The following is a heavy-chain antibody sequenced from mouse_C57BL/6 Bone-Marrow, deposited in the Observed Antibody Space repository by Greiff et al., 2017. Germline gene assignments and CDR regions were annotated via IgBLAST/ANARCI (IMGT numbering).Heavy chain of an antibody. D-gene: IGHD1-1*01. CDR1: GYTFTSYW. Sequence: VQLQQPGAELVKPGASVKLSCKASGYTFTSYWMHWVKQRPGQGLEWIGMINPNSGSTNYNEQFKSKATLTVDKSSSTAYMQLSSLTSEDSAVXYCARGGYGSSYPHYWYFDVWGTGTTVTVSS. CDR2: INPNSGST. V-gene: IGHV1-64*01. CDR3: ARGGYGSSYPHYWYFDV. J-gene: IGHJ1*03.